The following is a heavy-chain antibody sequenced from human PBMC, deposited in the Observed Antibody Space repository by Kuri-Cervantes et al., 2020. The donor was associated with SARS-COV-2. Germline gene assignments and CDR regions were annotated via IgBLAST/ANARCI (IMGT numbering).Heavy chain of an antibody. Sequence: GGSLRLSCAASGFPFRSYWMHWVRQAPGKELVWVSRTNSDGISTSYADSVKGRFTISRDNAKNTLYLQLNSLGAEDTAVYYCARGGVVTADWYFDLWGRGTLVTVSS. CDR1: GFPFRSYW. CDR2: TNSDGIST. D-gene: IGHD2-21*02. V-gene: IGHV3-74*01. J-gene: IGHJ2*01. CDR3: ARGGVVTADWYFDL.